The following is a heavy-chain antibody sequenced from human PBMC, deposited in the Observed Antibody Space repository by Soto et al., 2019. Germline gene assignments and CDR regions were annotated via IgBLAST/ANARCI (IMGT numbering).Heavy chain of an antibody. CDR1: GYTLTRYS. J-gene: IGHJ4*02. D-gene: IGHD3-22*01. CDR2: INAGNGNT. CDR3: AILGTYYFDNSDNYFDF. V-gene: IGHV1-3*05. Sequence: QVQLVQSGAEEMKPGASVKVSCKASGYTLTRYSIHWVRQAPGQRLEWMGWINAGNGNTKFSQKFQGRVTITRVTSASTAYMELRGLRSEDTAVYYCAILGTYYFDNSDNYFDFWGQGTLVTVSS.